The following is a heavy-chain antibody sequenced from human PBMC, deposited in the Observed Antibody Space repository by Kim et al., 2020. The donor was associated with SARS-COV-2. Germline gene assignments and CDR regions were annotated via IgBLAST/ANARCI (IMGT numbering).Heavy chain of an antibody. V-gene: IGHV6-1*01. CDR1: GDSVSSNSAA. J-gene: IGHJ5*02. D-gene: IGHD3-10*01. CDR3: ARSIWFGTSGVYNWFDP. CDR2: TYYRSKWYN. Sequence: SQTLSLTCAISGDSVSSNSAAWNWIRQSPSRGLEWLGRTYYRSKWYNDYAVSVKSRITINPDTSKNQFSLQLNSVTPEDTAVYYCARSIWFGTSGVYNWFDPWGQGTLVTVSS.